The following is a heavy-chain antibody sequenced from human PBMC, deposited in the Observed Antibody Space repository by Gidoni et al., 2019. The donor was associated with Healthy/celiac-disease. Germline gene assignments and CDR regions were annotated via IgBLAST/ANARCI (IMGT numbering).Heavy chain of an antibody. Sequence: EVQLVESWGGLVPPGGSLRLSCAASCFPFRSYEMNWVRQAPGKGLEWVSYISSSGSTIYYADSVKGRFTISRDNAKNSLYLQMNSLRAEDTAVYYCARNFRLYYYDSSGYLDYWGQGTLVTVSS. D-gene: IGHD3-22*01. CDR1: CFPFRSYE. J-gene: IGHJ4*02. V-gene: IGHV3-48*03. CDR3: ARNFRLYYYDSSGYLDY. CDR2: ISSSGSTI.